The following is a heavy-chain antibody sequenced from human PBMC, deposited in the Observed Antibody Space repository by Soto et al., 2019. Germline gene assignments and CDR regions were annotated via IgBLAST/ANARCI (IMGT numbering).Heavy chain of an antibody. CDR2: ISSDGSDK. D-gene: IGHD1-26*01. J-gene: IGHJ4*02. V-gene: IGHV3-30*18. Sequence: QVQLVESGGGVVEPGRSLRLSCAASGFTLSNFGMQWVRQARGKGLEWVAAISSDGSDKYYSHSVKGRFTITRNNSKNTLFLQMNSLRVADTAAYYGANGSDVARQQLDYWGQGTLVTVSS. CDR3: ANGSDVARQQLDY. CDR1: GFTLSNFG.